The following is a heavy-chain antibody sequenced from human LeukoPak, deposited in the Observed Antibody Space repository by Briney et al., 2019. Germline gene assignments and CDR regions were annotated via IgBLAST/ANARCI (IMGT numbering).Heavy chain of an antibody. CDR2: IYHSGST. J-gene: IGHJ3*02. CDR1: GYSISSGYY. Sequence: LETLSLTCAVSGYSISSGYYWGWIRQPPGKGLEWIGSIYHSGSTYYNPSLKSRVTISVDTSKNQFSLRLSSVTAADTAVYYCARLGAAADPDAFDIWGQGTMVTVSS. V-gene: IGHV4-38-2*01. CDR3: ARLGAAADPDAFDI. D-gene: IGHD6-13*01.